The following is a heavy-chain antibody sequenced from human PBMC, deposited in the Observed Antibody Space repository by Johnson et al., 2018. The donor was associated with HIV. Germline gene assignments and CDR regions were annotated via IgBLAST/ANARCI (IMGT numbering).Heavy chain of an antibody. V-gene: IGHV3-33*06. CDR1: GFIFSSYT. D-gene: IGHD1-26*01. Sequence: QVQLVESGGGLVQPGGSLRISCAASGFIFSSYTMHWVRQAPGKGLEWVAVIWYDGSNKYYADSVKGRFTISRDNSKNTLYLQMNSLRAEDTAVYYCAKGLTLRGSYYDAFDIWGQGTMVTVSS. CDR2: IWYDGSNK. J-gene: IGHJ3*02. CDR3: AKGLTLRGSYYDAFDI.